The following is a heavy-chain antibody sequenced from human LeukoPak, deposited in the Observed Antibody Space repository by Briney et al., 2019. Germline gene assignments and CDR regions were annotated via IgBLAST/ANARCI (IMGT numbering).Heavy chain of an antibody. V-gene: IGHV3-74*01. CDR3: ALPLRDGDFYFDY. D-gene: IGHD4-17*01. Sequence: GGSLRLSCAASGFTFSNYWMHWVRQAPGKGLVWVSRINRDGGSTNYADSVKGRFTISRDNAKNTVFLQMNSLRAEDTAVYYCALPLRDGDFYFDYWGQGALVSVSS. CDR2: INRDGGST. CDR1: GFTFSNYW. J-gene: IGHJ4*02.